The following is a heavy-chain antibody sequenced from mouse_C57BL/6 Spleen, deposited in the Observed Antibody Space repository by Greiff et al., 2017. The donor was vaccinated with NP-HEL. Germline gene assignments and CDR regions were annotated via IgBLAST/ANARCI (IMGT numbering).Heavy chain of an antibody. J-gene: IGHJ4*01. V-gene: IGHV5-4*01. CDR1: GFTFSSYA. CDR2: ISDGGSYT. Sequence: EVKLVESGGGLVKPGGSLKLSCAASGFTFSSYAMSWVRQTPEKRLEWVATISDGGSYTYYPDNVKGRFTISRDNAKNNLYLQMSHLKSEDTAMYYCARDHDGYYDAVDYWGQGTSVTVSS. D-gene: IGHD2-3*01. CDR3: ARDHDGYYDAVDY.